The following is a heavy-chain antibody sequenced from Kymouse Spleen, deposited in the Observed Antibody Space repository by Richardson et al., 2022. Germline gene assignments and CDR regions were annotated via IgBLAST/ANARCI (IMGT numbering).Heavy chain of an antibody. CDR3: ARDGAKSIAARPNYYYGMDV. Sequence: EVQLVESGGGLVKPGGSLRLSCAASGFTFSSYSMNWVRQAPGKGLEWVSSISSSSSYIYYADSVKGRFTISRDNAKNSLYLQMNSLRAEDTAVYYCARDGAKSIAARPNYYYGMDVWGQGTTVTVSS. CDR1: GFTFSSYS. V-gene: IGHV3-21*03. J-gene: IGHJ6*02. CDR2: ISSSSSYI. D-gene: IGHD6-6*01.